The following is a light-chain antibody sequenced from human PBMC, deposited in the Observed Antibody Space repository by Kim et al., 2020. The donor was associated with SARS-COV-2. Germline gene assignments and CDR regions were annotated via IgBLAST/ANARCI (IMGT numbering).Light chain of an antibody. CDR1: DSNIGAGFD. Sequence: VTSSCTGSDSNIGAGFDVHWYQHLPTTAPRLLLYGNSNRPSGVPDRFSGSKSGTSASLDITGLQIEDEAHYYCQSYDSGLRGSVIFGGGTQLTVL. V-gene: IGLV1-40*01. CDR2: GNS. J-gene: IGLJ2*01. CDR3: QSYDSGLRGSVI.